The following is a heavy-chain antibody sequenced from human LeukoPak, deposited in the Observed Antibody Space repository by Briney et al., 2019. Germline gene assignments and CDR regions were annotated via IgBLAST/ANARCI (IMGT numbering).Heavy chain of an antibody. Sequence: PSETLSLTCAVSGYSISSGYYWGWIRQPPGKGLEWIGSIYHSGSTYYNPSLKSRVTISVDTSKNQFSLKLSSVTAADTAVYYCARASPDCSSTSCYTGGAFDIWGQGIMVTVSS. CDR1: GYSISSGYY. D-gene: IGHD2-2*02. CDR3: ARASPDCSSTSCYTGGAFDI. V-gene: IGHV4-38-2*01. J-gene: IGHJ3*02. CDR2: IYHSGST.